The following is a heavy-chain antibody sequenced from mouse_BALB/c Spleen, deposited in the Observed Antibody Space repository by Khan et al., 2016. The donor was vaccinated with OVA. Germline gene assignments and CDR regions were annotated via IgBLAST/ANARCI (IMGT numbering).Heavy chain of an antibody. CDR2: IWGGGST. Sequence: QVQLMESGPGLVAPSQSLSITCTASGFTFTRYSVHWVRQPPGKGLEWLGMIWGGGSTDSNSAPKSRQSISKDDSKSQAILKMNRLQTDDTAMHYCSTCYYEYDGYCAVDYWGQGTSVTVSS. J-gene: IGHJ4*01. CDR3: STCYYEYDGYCAVDY. V-gene: IGHV2-6-4*01. CDR1: GFTFTRYS. D-gene: IGHD2-4*01.